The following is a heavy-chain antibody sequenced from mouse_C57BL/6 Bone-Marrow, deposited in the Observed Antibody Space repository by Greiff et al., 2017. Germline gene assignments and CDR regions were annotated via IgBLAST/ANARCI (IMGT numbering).Heavy chain of an antibody. CDR1: GFSLPSYA. Sequence: VQLQESGPGLVAPSQSLSITCTVSGFSLPSYAISWVRQPPGKGLSWLGVILTGVGTNYNSALKSRLSSSKDNYKNQVFLKMKSLQTDDTARYYCASYVEGAMDYWGQGTSVTVSS. V-gene: IGHV2-9-1*01. CDR3: ASYVEGAMDY. D-gene: IGHD1-1*01. CDR2: ILTGVGT. J-gene: IGHJ4*01.